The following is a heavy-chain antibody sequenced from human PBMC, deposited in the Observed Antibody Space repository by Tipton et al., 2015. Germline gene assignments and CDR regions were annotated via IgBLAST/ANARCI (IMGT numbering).Heavy chain of an antibody. CDR1: GDSISYSH. V-gene: IGHV4-59*01. CDR3: ARGKRDGVTGYLLHN. D-gene: IGHD3-9*01. J-gene: IGHJ4*02. CDR2: FYSGGST. Sequence: TLSLTCAVSGDSISYSHWTWIRQTPVKGLEWIGDFYSGGSTYYNPSLQSRVTMSVDTSKSLFSLNLTSVTAADTAVYFCARGKRDGVTGYLLHNWGQGTLVTVSS.